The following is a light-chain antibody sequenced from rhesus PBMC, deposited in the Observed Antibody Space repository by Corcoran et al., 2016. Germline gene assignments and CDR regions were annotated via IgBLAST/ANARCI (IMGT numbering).Light chain of an antibody. CDR1: QGISSY. CDR2: YAS. J-gene: IGKJ2*01. Sequence: DIQMTQSPSSLSASVGDRVTITCRASQGISSYLACNQKKPGKAPKPLFYYASDLERGVPSRFSGRGSGTEFTLTISSLQPEGFATYYCQQYNSDPYSFGQGTKVQIK. CDR3: QQYNSDPYS. V-gene: IGKV1-37*01.